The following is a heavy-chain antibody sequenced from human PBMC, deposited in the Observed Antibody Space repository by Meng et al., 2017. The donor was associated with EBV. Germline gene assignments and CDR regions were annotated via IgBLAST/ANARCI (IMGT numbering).Heavy chain of an antibody. Sequence: QLQLQESGPXLVKPXXXLSLTCTXSGRPISSSSYYWGWIRQPPGTGLEWIESIYYSGSTYYNPALKSRVAISVDTSKNQFSLKLSSVTAADTAVYYCARRGYSSSRTEFDPWGQGTLVTVSS. J-gene: IGHJ5*02. CDR3: ARRGYSSSRTEFDP. D-gene: IGHD6-13*01. CDR2: IYYSGST. CDR1: GRPISSSSYY. V-gene: IGHV4-39*07.